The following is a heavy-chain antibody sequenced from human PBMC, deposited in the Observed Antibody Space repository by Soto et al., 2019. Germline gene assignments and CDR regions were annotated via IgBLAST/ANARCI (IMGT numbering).Heavy chain of an antibody. CDR3: ARDSGYSYGDVGFDY. Sequence: ASVKVSCKASGYTFTSYYMHWVRQAPGQGLEWMGIINPSGGSTSYAQKFQGRVTMTRDTSTSTVYMELSSLRSEDTAVYYCARDSGYSYGDVGFDYCGQGTMVTVYS. J-gene: IGHJ4*02. D-gene: IGHD5-18*01. V-gene: IGHV1-46*01. CDR1: GYTFTSYY. CDR2: INPSGGST.